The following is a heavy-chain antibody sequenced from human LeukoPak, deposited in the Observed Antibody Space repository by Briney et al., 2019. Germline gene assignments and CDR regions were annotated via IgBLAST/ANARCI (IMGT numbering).Heavy chain of an antibody. Sequence: GGSVTLSCEASGCTFSDSWMSWVRQAPGKGLEWVANLIQDESAKRYVAAVKGRFTSTRDNARISLYLEMCSLRPQDRAVYYCATYTRWVAGDVWGQGTTVTVSS. CDR3: ATYTRWVAGDV. V-gene: IGHV3-7*01. D-gene: IGHD3-16*01. J-gene: IGHJ6*02. CDR1: GCTFSDSW. CDR2: LIQDESAK.